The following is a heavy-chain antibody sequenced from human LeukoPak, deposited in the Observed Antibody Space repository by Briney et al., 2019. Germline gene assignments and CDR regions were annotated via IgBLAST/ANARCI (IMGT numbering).Heavy chain of an antibody. D-gene: IGHD6-19*01. J-gene: IGHJ4*02. CDR1: GFTFSKYW. Sequence: PGGSLRLSCAASGFTFSKYWMLWVRHAPGKGLEGVSRINTDGTVTTYADSVKGRFTGSRDNADNTMFLQMNSVRDEDTAVYYCATKQWLAPPPDSWGQGTPVTVSS. CDR3: ATKQWLAPPPDS. CDR2: INTDGTVT. V-gene: IGHV3-74*01.